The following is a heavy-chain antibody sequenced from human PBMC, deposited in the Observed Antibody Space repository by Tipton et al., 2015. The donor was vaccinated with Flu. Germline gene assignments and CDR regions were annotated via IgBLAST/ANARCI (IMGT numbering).Heavy chain of an antibody. CDR2: IYHSGST. J-gene: IGHJ4*02. V-gene: IGHV4-38-2*01. Sequence: LVQSSETLSLTCAVSGYSISSGYYWGWIRQPPGKGLEWIGSIYHSGSTYYNPSLKSRVTISVDTSKNQFSLKLSSVTAADTAVYYCAGQRLILDDSSGYYDYWGQGTLVTVSS. CDR3: AGQRLILDDSSGYYDY. CDR1: GYSISSGYY. D-gene: IGHD3-22*01.